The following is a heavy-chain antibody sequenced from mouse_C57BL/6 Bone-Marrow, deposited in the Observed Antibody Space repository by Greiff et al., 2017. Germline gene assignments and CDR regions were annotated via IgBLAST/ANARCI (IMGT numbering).Heavy chain of an antibody. CDR2: ISDGGSYT. D-gene: IGHD2-4*01. Sequence: EVHLVESGGVLVKPGGSLKLSCAASGFTFSSYAMSWVRQTPEKRLEWVATISDGGSYTYYPDNVKGRFTISRDNAKNNLYLQMSHLKSEDTAMYYCARGGLRRGYYYAMDYWGQGTSVTVSS. CDR1: GFTFSSYA. V-gene: IGHV5-4*01. J-gene: IGHJ4*01. CDR3: ARGGLRRGYYYAMDY.